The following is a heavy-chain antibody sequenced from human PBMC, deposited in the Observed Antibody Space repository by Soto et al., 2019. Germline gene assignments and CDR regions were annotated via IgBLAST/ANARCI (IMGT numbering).Heavy chain of an antibody. D-gene: IGHD3-22*01. V-gene: IGHV4-61*01. CDR2: IYYSGST. J-gene: IGHJ4*02. Sequence: ASETLSLTCTVSGGSVSSGNYYWNWIRQPPWNELEWIAYIYYSGSTNYSPSLKSRVTISVDTSKNQFSLKLTSVTAADTAVYYCARGRKYYYDNTGPYYFEHWGQGXLVTVYS. CDR3: ARGRKYYYDNTGPYYFEH. CDR1: GGSVSSGNYY.